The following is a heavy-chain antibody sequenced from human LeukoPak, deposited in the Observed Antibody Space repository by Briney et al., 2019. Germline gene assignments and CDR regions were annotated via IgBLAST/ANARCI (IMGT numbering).Heavy chain of an antibody. J-gene: IGHJ4*02. CDR1: GDSISSSNW. D-gene: IGHD6-19*01. V-gene: IGHV4-4*02. CDR2: IFHSGST. Sequence: SETLSLTCAVSGDSISSSNWWSWVRQPPGKGLEWIGEIFHSGSTNYSPSLESRVTLSVDKSKNQFSLNLRSVTAADTAIYYCARLQWLDYFDYWGQGTLVTVSS. CDR3: ARLQWLDYFDY.